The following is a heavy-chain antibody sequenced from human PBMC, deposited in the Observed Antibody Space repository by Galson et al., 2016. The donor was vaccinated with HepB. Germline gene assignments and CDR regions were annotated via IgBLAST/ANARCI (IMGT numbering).Heavy chain of an antibody. D-gene: IGHD2-8*01. CDR3: AREWSMI. CDR2: IRHDENNK. Sequence: SLRLSCAASGFPFRSYAMHWVRQAPGKGLEWVAVIRHDENNKDYADSVKGRFTISRDNSKETLYLQMNSLRVEDTGVYYYAREWSMIWGQGTLVTVSS. J-gene: IGHJ4*02. V-gene: IGHV3-33*01. CDR1: GFPFRSYA.